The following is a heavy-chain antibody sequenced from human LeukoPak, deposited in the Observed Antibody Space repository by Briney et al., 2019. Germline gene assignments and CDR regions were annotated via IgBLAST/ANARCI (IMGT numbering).Heavy chain of an antibody. CDR3: ARFYYFGSGSYGY. V-gene: IGHV3-7*01. CDR2: IKQDGSEK. Sequence: GGFLRLSCAASGLTFSSYWMSWVRQAPGKGLEWVASIKQDGSEKYYVDSVKGRFTISRDNAKNSLYVQMNSLRAEDTAVYYCARFYYFGSGSYGYWGQGTLVTVSS. CDR1: GLTFSSYW. J-gene: IGHJ4*02. D-gene: IGHD3-10*01.